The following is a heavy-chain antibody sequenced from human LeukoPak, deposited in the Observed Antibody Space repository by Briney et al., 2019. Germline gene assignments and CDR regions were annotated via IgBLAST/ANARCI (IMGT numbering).Heavy chain of an antibody. V-gene: IGHV3-53*01. Sequence: GGSLRLSCAASGFTVSSNYMGWVRQAPGKGLEWVSVIYSGGSTYYADSVKGRFTISRDNSKNTLYLQMNSLRAEDTAVYYCARLGYGYGMDVWGQGTTVTVSS. CDR3: ARLGYGYGMDV. CDR2: IYSGGST. D-gene: IGHD1-1*01. J-gene: IGHJ6*02. CDR1: GFTVSSNY.